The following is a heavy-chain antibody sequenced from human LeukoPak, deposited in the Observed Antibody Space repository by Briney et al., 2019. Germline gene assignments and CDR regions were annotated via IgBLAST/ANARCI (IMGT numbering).Heavy chain of an antibody. J-gene: IGHJ5*02. Sequence: SETLSLTCTVSGGSISSSSYYWGWIRQPPGKGLEWIGSIYYSGSTYYNPSLKSRVTISVDTSKNQFSLKLSSVTAADTAVYYCARGVRYFDWLLTNWFDPWGQGTLVTVSS. CDR3: ARGVRYFDWLLTNWFDP. V-gene: IGHV4-39*07. CDR2: IYYSGST. D-gene: IGHD3-9*01. CDR1: GGSISSSSYY.